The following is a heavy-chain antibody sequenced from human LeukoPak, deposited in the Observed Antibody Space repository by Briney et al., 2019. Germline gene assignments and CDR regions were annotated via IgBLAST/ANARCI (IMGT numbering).Heavy chain of an antibody. D-gene: IGHD2-15*01. J-gene: IGHJ6*03. Sequence: WASVKVSCKASGYTFTGYYMHWVRQAPGQGLEWMGWINPNSGGTNYAQKLQGRVTMTTDTSTSTAYMELRSLRSDDTAVYYCARRLIAHYYYYMDVWGKGTTVTVSS. CDR1: GYTFTGYY. CDR3: ARRLIAHYYYYMDV. V-gene: IGHV1-2*02. CDR2: INPNSGGT.